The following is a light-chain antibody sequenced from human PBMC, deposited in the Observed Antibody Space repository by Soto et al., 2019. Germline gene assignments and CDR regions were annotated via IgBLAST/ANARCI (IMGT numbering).Light chain of an antibody. CDR1: QSVLYSSNNKNY. CDR2: WAS. CDR3: QQYYGTPLT. V-gene: IGKV4-1*01. J-gene: IGKJ4*01. Sequence: DIVMTQSPDSLAVSLGERATINCKSSQSVLYSSNNKNYLAWYQQKPGQPPKLLIYWASTRESGVPDRFSGNGSGTDFTLTISSLQAEDVAVYYCQQYYGTPLTFGGGTKVDIK.